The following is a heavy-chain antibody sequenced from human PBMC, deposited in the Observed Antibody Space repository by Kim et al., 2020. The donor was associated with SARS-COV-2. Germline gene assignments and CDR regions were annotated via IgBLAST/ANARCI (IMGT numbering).Heavy chain of an antibody. V-gene: IGHV3-72*01. CDR2: TRNKARSYTT. D-gene: IGHD3-10*01. CDR1: GFTLSDHY. J-gene: IGHJ6*02. Sequence: GGSLRLSCAVSGFTLSDHYMDWVRQAPGKGLDWVGRTRNKARSYTTEYAASAKGRFTILRDDSKNSLYLQMNSLKTEDTAVYYCVCGSRDTYFSGYYYYGMDVWGQGTTVTVSS. CDR3: VCGSRDTYFSGYYYYGMDV.